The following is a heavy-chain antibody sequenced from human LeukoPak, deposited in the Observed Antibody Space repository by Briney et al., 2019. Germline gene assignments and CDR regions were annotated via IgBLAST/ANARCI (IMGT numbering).Heavy chain of an antibody. CDR2: IRYDGSNK. CDR3: ATDLIAGATSADY. CDR1: GFTFSSYG. J-gene: IGHJ4*02. Sequence: GGSLRLSCAASGFTFSSYGMHWVRQAPGKGPEWVAFIRYDGSNKYYADSVKGRFTISRDNSKNTLYLQMNSLRAEDTAVYYCATDLIAGATSADYWGQGTLVTVSS. D-gene: IGHD1-26*01. V-gene: IGHV3-30*02.